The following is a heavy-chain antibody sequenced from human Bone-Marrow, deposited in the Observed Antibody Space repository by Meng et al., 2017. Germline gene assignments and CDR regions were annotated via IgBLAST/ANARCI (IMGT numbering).Heavy chain of an antibody. Sequence: SETLSLTFTGSGGSIISSSYSWGWIRQPPGKGLEWIWSIYYSGSTYYNPSLTSRVTIAVDTSKNQFSLKLSSVTAADTAVYYCAREGDSSHYDILTGSHYYFDYWGQGTMVTVSS. CDR1: GGSIISSSYS. D-gene: IGHD3-9*01. CDR3: AREGDSSHYDILTGSHYYFDY. J-gene: IGHJ4*02. CDR2: IYYSGST. V-gene: IGHV4-39*07.